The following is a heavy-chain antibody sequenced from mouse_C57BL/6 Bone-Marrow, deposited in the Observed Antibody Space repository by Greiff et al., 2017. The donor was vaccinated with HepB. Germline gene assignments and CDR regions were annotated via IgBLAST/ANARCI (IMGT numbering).Heavy chain of an antibody. CDR2: INPNNGGT. CDR3: AKRVLRSFDY. J-gene: IGHJ2*01. Sequence: EVQLQQSGPELVKPGASVKISCKASGYTFTDYYMNWVKQSHGKSLEWIGDINPNNGGTSYNQKFKGKATLTVDKSSSTAYMELRSLTSEDSAVYYCAKRVLRSFDYWGQGTTLTVSS. CDR1: GYTFTDYY. D-gene: IGHD1-1*01. V-gene: IGHV1-26*01.